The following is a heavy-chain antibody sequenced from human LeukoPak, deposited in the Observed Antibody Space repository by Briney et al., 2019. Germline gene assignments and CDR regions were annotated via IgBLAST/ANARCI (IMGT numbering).Heavy chain of an antibody. CDR1: GASISSSSYY. D-gene: IGHD5-24*01. CDR3: ATGRGLQWLRWFDP. Sequence: SETLSLTCTVSGASISSSSYYRGWIRQPPGKGLEWIGSIYYSGSTYYNPSLKSRVTMSVDTSKNQFSLKLSSVTAADTAVYYCATGRGLQWLRWFDPWGQGTLVTVSS. J-gene: IGHJ5*02. V-gene: IGHV4-39*01. CDR2: IYYSGST.